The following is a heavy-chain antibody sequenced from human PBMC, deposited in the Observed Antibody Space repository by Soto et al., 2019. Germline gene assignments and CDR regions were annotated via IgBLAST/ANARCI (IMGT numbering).Heavy chain of an antibody. J-gene: IGHJ4*02. CDR1: GLTFSSYG. D-gene: IGHD3-10*01. CDR3: AKDPMGAGVRGYFDY. CDR2: ISYDGSNK. Sequence: QVQLVESGGGVVQPGRSLSLSCAGSGLTFSSYGMDWVRQAPGKGLEWVAVISYDGSNKYYADSVKGRFTISRDNSKNTQYLQMSSLRADDTAVYYCAKDPMGAGVRGYFDYWGQGTLVTVSS. V-gene: IGHV3-30*18.